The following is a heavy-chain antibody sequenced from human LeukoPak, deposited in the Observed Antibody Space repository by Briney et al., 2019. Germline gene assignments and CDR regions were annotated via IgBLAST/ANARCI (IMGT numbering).Heavy chain of an antibody. CDR1: GFTFSSYG. D-gene: IGHD3-22*01. CDR3: AKGPGYYDSSGITD. J-gene: IGHJ4*02. V-gene: IGHV3-30*02. Sequence: AGGSLRLSCAASGFTFSSYGMHWVRQAPGKGLEWVAFIRYDGGNKYYADSVKGRFTISRDNSKNTLYLQMNSLRAEDTAVYYCAKGPGYYDSSGITDWGQGTLVTVSS. CDR2: IRYDGGNK.